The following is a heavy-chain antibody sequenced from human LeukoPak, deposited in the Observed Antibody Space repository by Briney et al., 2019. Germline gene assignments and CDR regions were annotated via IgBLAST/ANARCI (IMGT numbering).Heavy chain of an antibody. CDR3: ARASNKDYYDSSGYYYDY. V-gene: IGHV4-30-4*01. CDR2: IYYSGST. CDR1: GGSISSGDYY. Sequence: SQTLSLTCTVSGGSISSGDYYWSWIRQPPGKGLEWIGYIYYSGSTYYNPSLKSRVTLSVDTSKNQFSLKLSSVTAADTAVYYCARASNKDYYDSSGYYYDYWGQGTLVTVSS. D-gene: IGHD3-22*01. J-gene: IGHJ4*02.